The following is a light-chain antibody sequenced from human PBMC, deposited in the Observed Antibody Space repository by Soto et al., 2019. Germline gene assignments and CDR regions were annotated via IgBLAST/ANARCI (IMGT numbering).Light chain of an antibody. CDR2: DAS. CDR1: QTVRNNY. Sequence: EFVFTQSPGTLSFSPGETATLSCMASQTVRNNYLAWYQQKPGQAPRLLIYDASSRATGIPDRFSGGGSGTDFTLTISRLEPEDFAVYYCQQFSSYPLTFGGGTKVDIK. V-gene: IGKV3-20*01. CDR3: QQFSSYPLT. J-gene: IGKJ4*01.